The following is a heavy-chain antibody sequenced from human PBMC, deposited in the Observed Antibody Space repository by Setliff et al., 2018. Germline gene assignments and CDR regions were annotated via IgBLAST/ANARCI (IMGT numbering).Heavy chain of an antibody. J-gene: IGHJ4*02. CDR1: GESIDSVATGNHY. D-gene: IGHD3-22*01. Sequence: PSETLSLTCIVSGESIDSVATGNHYWNWIRQPVGKGLEWIGQIYTSWSTNYNPSLKSRVTISVDTSKNQISLKLSSVTAADTAVYYCARGHPPSDSSGYYYAYWGQGTLVTVSS. CDR3: ARGHPPSDSSGYYYAY. V-gene: IGHV4-61*09. CDR2: IYTSWST.